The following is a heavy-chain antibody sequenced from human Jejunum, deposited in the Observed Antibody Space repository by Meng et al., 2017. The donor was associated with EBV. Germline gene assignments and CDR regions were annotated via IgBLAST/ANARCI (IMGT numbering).Heavy chain of an antibody. J-gene: IGHJ4*02. CDR2: ISANSGNT. V-gene: IGHV1-18*01. CDR3: ARDVFYRFDS. Sequence: QVQLVQSGAEVMKPGASVKVSCKASGYTFTSNGISWVRQAPGQGLEWMGWISANSGNTNYAPKLQGRVTITTETSTSTAYMELRSLRSDDTAVYYCARDVFYRFDSWGQGTLVTVSS. CDR1: GYTFTSNG. D-gene: IGHD4-11*01.